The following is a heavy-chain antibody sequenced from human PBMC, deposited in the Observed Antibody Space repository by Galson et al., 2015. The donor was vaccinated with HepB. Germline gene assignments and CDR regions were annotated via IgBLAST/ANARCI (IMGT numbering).Heavy chain of an antibody. Sequence: SLRLSCAASGFTFSGYGMHWVRQAPGKGLEWVAFIRYDGNNKYYADSVKGRFTISRGNSKKTLYLQMNSLRAEDTAVYYCAKDLAAGRLLWFGKNYGMDVWGQGTTVTVSS. CDR3: AKDLAAGRLLWFGKNYGMDV. CDR1: GFTFSGYG. D-gene: IGHD3-10*01. V-gene: IGHV3-30*02. J-gene: IGHJ6*02. CDR2: IRYDGNNK.